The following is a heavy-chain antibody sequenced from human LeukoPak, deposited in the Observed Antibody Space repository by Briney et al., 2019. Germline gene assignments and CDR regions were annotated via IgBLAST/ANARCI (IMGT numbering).Heavy chain of an antibody. CDR1: GGSISSSSYY. V-gene: IGHV4-39*07. CDR3: AREQSTPLRYFDWLFLNWFDP. Sequence: KPSDTLSLTCTVSGGSISSSSYYWGWIRQPPGKGLEWIGSIYYSGSTYYNPSLKSRVTISVDTSKNQFSLKLSSVTAADTAVYYCAREQSTPLRYFDWLFLNWFDPWGQGTLVTVSS. CDR2: IYYSGST. J-gene: IGHJ5*02. D-gene: IGHD3-9*01.